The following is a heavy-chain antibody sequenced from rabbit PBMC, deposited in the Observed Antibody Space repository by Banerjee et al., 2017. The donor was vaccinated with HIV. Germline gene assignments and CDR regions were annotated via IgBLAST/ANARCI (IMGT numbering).Heavy chain of an antibody. CDR2: IYAGKGST. V-gene: IGHV1S7*01. J-gene: IGHJ3*01. Sequence: QSLEESGGDLVQPEGSLALTCKASGFTFSSSYYMSWVRQAPGKGLEWIGIIYAGKGSTDYASWVNGRFTISSDNAQNTVDLQMNSLTAADTATYFCARALYTYGYAGYAYASRLDLWGPGTLVTVS. CDR3: ARALYTYGYAGYAYASRLDL. D-gene: IGHD6-1*01. CDR1: GFTFSSSYY.